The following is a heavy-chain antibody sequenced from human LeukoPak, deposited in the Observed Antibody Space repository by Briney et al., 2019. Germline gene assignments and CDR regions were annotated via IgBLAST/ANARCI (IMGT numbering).Heavy chain of an antibody. CDR1: GGSISSGSSY. D-gene: IGHD1-1*01. Sequence: SETLSLTCTVSGGSISSGSSYWSWIRQPAGKGLEWIGRIYTSGSTNYNPSLKSRVTISVDTSNNHFSLKLNSVTAADTAVFYCARGGLWIYYFDYWGQGTLVTVSS. J-gene: IGHJ4*02. V-gene: IGHV4-61*02. CDR3: ARGGLWIYYFDY. CDR2: IYTSGST.